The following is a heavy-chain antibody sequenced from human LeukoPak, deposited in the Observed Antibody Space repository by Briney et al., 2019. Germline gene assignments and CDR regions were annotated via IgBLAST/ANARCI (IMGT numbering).Heavy chain of an antibody. CDR1: GFNFSSYS. CDR3: TRGFWGWEVDY. V-gene: IGHV3-74*01. J-gene: IGHJ4*02. Sequence: GGSLRLSCAGSGFNFSSYSMSWVRLAPGKGLVWVSRINTDGSSTNYADSVKGRFTMSRDNAKNTLYLQMNSLRAEDTAVYYCTRGFWGWEVDYWGQGSLVTVTS. D-gene: IGHD3-16*01. CDR2: INTDGSST.